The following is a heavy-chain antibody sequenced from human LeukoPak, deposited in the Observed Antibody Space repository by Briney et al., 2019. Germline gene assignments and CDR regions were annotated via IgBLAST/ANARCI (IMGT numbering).Heavy chain of an antibody. V-gene: IGHV3-7*01. CDR3: AVQVAGHVY. CDR2: IKTDGSEK. CDR1: GFTFSNYW. D-gene: IGHD6-19*01. J-gene: IGHJ4*02. Sequence: GGSLRLSCEGSGFTFSNYWMGWVRQAPGKGLQWVANIKTDGSEKYYVDSVKGRFTISRDNAKNTLYLQMNSLRAEDTAVYYCAVQVAGHVYWGQGTLVTVSS.